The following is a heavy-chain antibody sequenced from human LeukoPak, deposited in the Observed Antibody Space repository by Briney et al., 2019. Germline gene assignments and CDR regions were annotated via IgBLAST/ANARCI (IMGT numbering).Heavy chain of an antibody. CDR3: ARDLGLRGST. CDR2: IRSKANNYAT. D-gene: IGHD5-12*01. Sequence: GGSLRLSCAASGFTFSGSAMHWVRQASGKGLEWVGRIRSKANNYATAYAASVKGRFTISRDDSKNTVYLQMNSLRGEDTAVYYCARDLGLRGSTWGQGTLVTVSS. CDR1: GFTFSGSA. J-gene: IGHJ5*02. V-gene: IGHV3-73*01.